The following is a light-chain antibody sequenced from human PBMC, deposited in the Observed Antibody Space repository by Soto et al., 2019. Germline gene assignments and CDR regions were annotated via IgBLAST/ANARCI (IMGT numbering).Light chain of an antibody. CDR1: SSDVGGYNY. CDR2: EVS. V-gene: IGLV2-14*01. Sequence: QSVLTQPASVSGSPGQSITISCTGTSSDVGGYNYVSWYQQHPGKAPKLMIYEVSNRPSGVSNRFSGSSAGNTASLTISGLQAEYEADYYCSAYTSSSTLYVFGTGTKVT. CDR3: SAYTSSSTLYV. J-gene: IGLJ1*01.